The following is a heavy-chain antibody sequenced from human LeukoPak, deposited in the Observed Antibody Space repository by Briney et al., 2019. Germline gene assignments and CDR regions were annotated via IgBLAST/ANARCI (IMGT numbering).Heavy chain of an antibody. CDR2: ISWNSGLI. CDR1: GFTFDEYA. CDR3: AKVGIFGLVTYYFDY. D-gene: IGHD3/OR15-3a*01. Sequence: PGGSLRLSCAVSGFTFDEYAVHWVRQAPGKGLEWVSGISWNSGLIDYADSVKGRFTIPRDNAKNSLYLQMNSLKAEDTAFYYCAKVGIFGLVTYYFDYWGQGTLVTVSS. V-gene: IGHV3-9*01. J-gene: IGHJ4*02.